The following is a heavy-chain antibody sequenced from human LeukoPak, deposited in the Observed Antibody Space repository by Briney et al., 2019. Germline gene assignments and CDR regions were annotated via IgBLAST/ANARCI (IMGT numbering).Heavy chain of an antibody. CDR2: IIPILGIA. V-gene: IGHV1-69*04. D-gene: IGHD6-19*01. Sequence: SVKLSCKASGGTFSSYAISWVRQAPGQGLEWMGRIIPILGIANYAQKFQGRVTITADKSTSTAYMELSSLRSEDTAVYYCARGKIIAVAGTGNGAFDIWGQGTMVTVSS. J-gene: IGHJ3*02. CDR1: GGTFSSYA. CDR3: ARGKIIAVAGTGNGAFDI.